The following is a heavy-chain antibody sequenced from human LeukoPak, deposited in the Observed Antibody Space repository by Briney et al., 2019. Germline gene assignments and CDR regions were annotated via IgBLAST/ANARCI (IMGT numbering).Heavy chain of an antibody. Sequence: PGGSLRLSCAASGFTFSSYAMSWVRQAPGKGLEWVSAISGSGGSTYYADSVKGRFTISRDNSKNTLYLQMNSLRAEDTAVYYCVKSEGYNDYRPPEDYWGQGTLVTVSS. CDR3: VKSEGYNDYRPPEDY. D-gene: IGHD5-24*01. CDR2: ISGSGGST. J-gene: IGHJ4*02. V-gene: IGHV3-23*01. CDR1: GFTFSSYA.